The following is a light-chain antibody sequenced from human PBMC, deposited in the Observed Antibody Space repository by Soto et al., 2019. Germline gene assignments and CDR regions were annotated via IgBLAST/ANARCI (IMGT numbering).Light chain of an antibody. CDR3: SSFTTSNTWA. CDR1: SSDVGGFNY. J-gene: IGLJ2*01. Sequence: QSVLPQPASVSGSPGQSITISCTGTSSDVGGFNYVSWYQQYPGEAPKLLIYEVSTRPSGVSSRFSGSKSGNTASLTISGLQADDEGDYYCSSFTTSNTWAFGGGTKVTVL. CDR2: EVS. V-gene: IGLV2-14*01.